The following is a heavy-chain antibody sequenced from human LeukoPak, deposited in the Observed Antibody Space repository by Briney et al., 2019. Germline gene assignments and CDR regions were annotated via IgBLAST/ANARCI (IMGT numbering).Heavy chain of an antibody. CDR2: IYYSGST. Sequence: SETLSLTCTVSGGSISSSSYYWGWIRQPPGKGLEWIGTIYYSGSTYYSASLRSRVTISVDTSKNQFSLNLSSVTAADTAVYYCARDRRYYDSGWFDPWGQGTLVTVSS. V-gene: IGHV4-39*07. D-gene: IGHD3-22*01. CDR3: ARDRRYYDSGWFDP. CDR1: GGSISSSSYY. J-gene: IGHJ5*02.